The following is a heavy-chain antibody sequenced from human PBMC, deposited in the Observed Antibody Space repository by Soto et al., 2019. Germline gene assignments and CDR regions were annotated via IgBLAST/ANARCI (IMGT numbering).Heavy chain of an antibody. J-gene: IGHJ5*02. V-gene: IGHV3-23*01. CDR1: GFTVSSYA. Sequence: GGSLRLSCAASGFTVSSYAMSWVRQAPGKGLEWVSAISGSGGSTYYADSVKGRFTISRDNSKNTLYLQMNSLRAEDTAVYYCAKDVLHDYGEYFNWFDPWGEGTLVTVSS. D-gene: IGHD4-17*01. CDR3: AKDVLHDYGEYFNWFDP. CDR2: ISGSGGST.